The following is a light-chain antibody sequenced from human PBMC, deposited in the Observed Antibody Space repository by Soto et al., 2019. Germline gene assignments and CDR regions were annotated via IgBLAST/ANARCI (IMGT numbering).Light chain of an antibody. V-gene: IGKV1-39*01. Sequence: DIQMTQSPSSLSASVGDRVTITCRASQNINTYLNWCQQKPGKAPNLLIYAASSLQSGVPSRFSGSGSGTDFTLTISSLQPEDCATYYCQQSYSTPYTFGQGTKLEMK. CDR2: AAS. J-gene: IGKJ2*01. CDR1: QNINTY. CDR3: QQSYSTPYT.